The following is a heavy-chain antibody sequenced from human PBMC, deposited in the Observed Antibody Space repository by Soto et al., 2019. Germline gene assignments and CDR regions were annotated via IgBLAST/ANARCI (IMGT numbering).Heavy chain of an antibody. V-gene: IGHV3-53*04. Sequence: EVQLVESGGGLVQPGGSLRLSCAASGFTVSSNYMSWVRQAPGKGLEWVSVIYSGGSTYYADSVKGRFTISRHNSKNTLYLQMNSLRAEDTAVYYCARVTTAYSGYLAGWAFAIWGQGTMVTGSS. CDR2: IYSGGST. J-gene: IGHJ3*02. CDR1: GFTVSSNY. CDR3: ARVTTAYSGYLAGWAFAI. D-gene: IGHD5-12*01.